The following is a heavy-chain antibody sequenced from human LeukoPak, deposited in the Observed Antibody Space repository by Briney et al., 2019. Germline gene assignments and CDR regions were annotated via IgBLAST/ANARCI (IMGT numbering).Heavy chain of an antibody. Sequence: SQTLSLTCAISGASVASNNAAWNWIRQSPSRGLEWLGRTYYKSKWYNDYAISVKSRRNINTDTSKNQFSLQLNSVTPEDTAVYYCARSNWNFVDYFDYWGQGTLVTVSS. J-gene: IGHJ4*02. CDR3: ARSNWNFVDYFDY. D-gene: IGHD1-7*01. V-gene: IGHV6-1*01. CDR2: TYYKSKWYN. CDR1: GASVASNNAA.